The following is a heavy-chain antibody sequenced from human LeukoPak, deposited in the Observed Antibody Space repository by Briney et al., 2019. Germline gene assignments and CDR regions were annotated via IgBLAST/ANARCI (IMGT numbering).Heavy chain of an antibody. D-gene: IGHD5-12*01. Sequence: PPGGSLRLSCAASGFTFSNYGMSWVRQAPGKGLEWVSSITPGGDGTYYADSVKGRFTIFRDNSKNTLYLQMNSLRAEDTAVYYCAKDSPVATIWGQGTMVTVSS. J-gene: IGHJ3*02. CDR3: AKDSPVATI. CDR2: ITPGGDGT. V-gene: IGHV3-23*01. CDR1: GFTFSNYG.